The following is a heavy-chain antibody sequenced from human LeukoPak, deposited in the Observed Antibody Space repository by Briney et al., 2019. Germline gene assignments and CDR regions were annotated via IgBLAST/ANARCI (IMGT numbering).Heavy chain of an antibody. V-gene: IGHV4-31*03. J-gene: IGHJ4*02. CDR3: ARTTGIAAAGLFDY. Sequence: SETLSLTCTVSGGSISSGGYYWSWIRQHPGKGLEWIGYIYYSGSTYYNPSLKSRVTISVDTSKNQFSLKLSSVTAADTAVYYCARTTGIAAAGLFDYWGQGTLVTVSS. CDR1: GGSISSGGYY. CDR2: IYYSGST. D-gene: IGHD6-13*01.